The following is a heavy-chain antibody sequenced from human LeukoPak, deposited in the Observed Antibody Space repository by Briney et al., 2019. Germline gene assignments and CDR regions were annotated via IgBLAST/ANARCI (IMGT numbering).Heavy chain of an antibody. J-gene: IGHJ6*02. V-gene: IGHV3-33*06. CDR2: IWFDGSNK. CDR1: GFTFSSFG. Sequence: PGGSLRLSCAASGFTFSSFGMHWVRQAPGKGLEWVAVIWFDGSNKYYIDSVKGRFTISRDNSKNTLYLQMTSLSAEDTAVYYCAKELYNYGDYGAEGLDVGGQGTTVTVS. CDR3: AKELYNYGDYGAEGLDV. D-gene: IGHD4-17*01.